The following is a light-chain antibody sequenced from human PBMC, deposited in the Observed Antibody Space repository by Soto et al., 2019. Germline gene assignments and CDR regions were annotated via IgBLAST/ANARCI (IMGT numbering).Light chain of an antibody. CDR2: SNN. V-gene: IGLV1-44*01. J-gene: IGLJ2*01. Sequence: QSVLTQPPSASGTPGQSITISCSGSNSNIGSNTVNWYQQLPGTAPKLLIYSNNQRPSVVPDRFSGSKFVTSASLAIRGLQSEDEADYYCAAWDDSLNGHVVFGGGTKVTVL. CDR3: AAWDDSLNGHVV. CDR1: NSNIGSNT.